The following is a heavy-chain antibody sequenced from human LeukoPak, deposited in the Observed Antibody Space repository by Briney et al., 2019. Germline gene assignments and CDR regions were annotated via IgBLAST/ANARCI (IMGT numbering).Heavy chain of an antibody. CDR3: ARDKNSSTWYWFDP. J-gene: IGHJ5*02. CDR2: ISGYNGHT. Sequence: ASVKVSCKASGYTFTSYGISWVRQAPGQGLEWMGWISGYNGHTNYAQKLQGRVTMTTDTSTNTAYMELRSLRSDDTAVYYCARDKNSSTWYWFDPWGQGTLVTVSS. CDR1: GYTFTSYG. V-gene: IGHV1-18*01. D-gene: IGHD6-13*01.